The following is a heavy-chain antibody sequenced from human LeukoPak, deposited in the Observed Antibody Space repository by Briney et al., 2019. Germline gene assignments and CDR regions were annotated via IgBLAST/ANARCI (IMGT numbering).Heavy chain of an antibody. V-gene: IGHV4-61*02. J-gene: IGHJ5*02. CDR3: ARGSTFDP. CDR1: GGSISSGSYY. Sequence: SETLSLTCTVSGGSISSGSYYWSWIRQPAGKGLEWIGRIYTSGSTNYNPSLKCRVTISVDTSKNQFSLKLSSVTAADTAVYYCARGSTFDPWGQGTLVTVSS. CDR2: IYTSGST. D-gene: IGHD6-6*01.